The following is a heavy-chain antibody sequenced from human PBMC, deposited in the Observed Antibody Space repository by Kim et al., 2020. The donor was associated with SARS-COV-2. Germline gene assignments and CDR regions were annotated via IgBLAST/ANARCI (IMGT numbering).Heavy chain of an antibody. CDR1: GGSISSSSYY. V-gene: IGHV4-39*01. D-gene: IGHD6-13*01. Sequence: SETLSLTCTVSGGSISSSSYYWGWIRQPPGKGLEWIGSIYYSGSTYYNPSLKSRVTISVDTSKNQFSLKLSSVTAADTAVYYCARIQQQLVPDYWGQGTL. J-gene: IGHJ4*02. CDR2: IYYSGST. CDR3: ARIQQQLVPDY.